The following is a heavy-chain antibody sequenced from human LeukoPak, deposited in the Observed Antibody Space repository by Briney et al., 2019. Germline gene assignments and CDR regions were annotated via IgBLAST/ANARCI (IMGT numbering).Heavy chain of an antibody. CDR2: IYYSGST. Sequence: KASETLSLTCTVSGGSISSSSYYWGWIRQPPGKGLEWIGSIYYSGSTYYNPSLKSRVTISVDTSKNQFSLKLSSVTAADTAVYYCARHVLSISDRAPGPDYWCQGTLVTVSS. CDR1: GGSISSSSYY. D-gene: IGHD3-10*01. CDR3: ARHVLSISDRAPGPDY. J-gene: IGHJ4*02. V-gene: IGHV4-39*01.